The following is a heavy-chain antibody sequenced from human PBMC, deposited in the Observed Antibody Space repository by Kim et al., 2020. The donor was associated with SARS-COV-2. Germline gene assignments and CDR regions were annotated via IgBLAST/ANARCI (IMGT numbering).Heavy chain of an antibody. D-gene: IGHD3-10*01. J-gene: IGHJ5*02. V-gene: IGHV1-18*01. Sequence: QKLQGRVTMTTDTSTSTAYMELRSLRSDDTAVYYCARPLWFGDRVNWFDPWGQGTLVTVSS. CDR3: ARPLWFGDRVNWFDP.